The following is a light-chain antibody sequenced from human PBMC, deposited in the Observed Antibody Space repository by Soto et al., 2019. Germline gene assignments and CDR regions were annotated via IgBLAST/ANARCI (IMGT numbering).Light chain of an antibody. J-gene: IGKJ4*01. Sequence: EIVLTQSPGTLSLSPGERATLSCRASESASISYLAWYQQKPGQAPRLLIYGASSRATGIPDRFIGSGSGTDFTLTISRLEPEDFAVYYCQHYGSSGLTFGGGTKVDIK. CDR2: GAS. V-gene: IGKV3-20*01. CDR3: QHYGSSGLT. CDR1: ESASISY.